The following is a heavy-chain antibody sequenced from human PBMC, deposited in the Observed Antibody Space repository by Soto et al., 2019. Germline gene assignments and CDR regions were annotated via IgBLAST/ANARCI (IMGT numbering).Heavy chain of an antibody. Sequence: QLVESGGGLVQPGGSLRLSCAASGFIFSDYEMNWVRQAPGKGLEWVAYITSGGRSIYYADSVKGRFTISRDNAENSLFLQLNSLRADDTALYYCVRRMASPARWGQGTLVTVSS. CDR2: ITSGGRSI. D-gene: IGHD2-15*01. CDR3: VRRMASPAR. V-gene: IGHV3-48*03. J-gene: IGHJ4*02. CDR1: GFIFSDYE.